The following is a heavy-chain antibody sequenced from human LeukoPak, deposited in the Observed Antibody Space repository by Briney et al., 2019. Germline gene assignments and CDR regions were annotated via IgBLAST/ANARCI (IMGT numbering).Heavy chain of an antibody. CDR2: ISSSSSYI. Sequence: GGSLRLSCAASGFTFSSYSMNWVRQAPGKGLEWVSSISSSSSYIYYADSVKGRFTISRDNPGNVVYLQMDSLRAEDTAVYYCTRVAQSGPTGWFDPWGQGTLVTVSS. CDR3: TRVAQSGPTGWFDP. D-gene: IGHD1-1*01. CDR1: GFTFSSYS. J-gene: IGHJ5*02. V-gene: IGHV3-21*01.